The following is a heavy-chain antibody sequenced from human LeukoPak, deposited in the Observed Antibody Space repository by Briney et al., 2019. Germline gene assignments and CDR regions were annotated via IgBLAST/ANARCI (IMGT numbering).Heavy chain of an antibody. CDR2: IYYSGST. V-gene: IGHV4-39*01. Sequence: SETLSLTCTVSGGSISSSSYYWGWIRQPPGKGLEWIGSIYYSGSTYYNPSLKSRVTISLDTSKNQFSLKLSSVTAADTAVYYCARPNCSGGSCYGNFDYWGQGTLVTVSS. J-gene: IGHJ4*02. CDR3: ARPNCSGGSCYGNFDY. D-gene: IGHD2-15*01. CDR1: GGSISSSSYY.